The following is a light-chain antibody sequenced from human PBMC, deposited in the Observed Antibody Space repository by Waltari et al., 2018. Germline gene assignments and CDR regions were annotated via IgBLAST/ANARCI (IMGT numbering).Light chain of an antibody. CDR3: QQYSNTPLT. V-gene: IGKV4-1*01. Sequence: DIVMTQSPDSLAVSLGERATINCKSSRSVFCPSDNRNCLAWYQQKPGQPPKLLTYWASTRESGIPDRFSASGSGTDFSLTITSLQAEDVAVYYCQQYSNTPLTFGGGTRVEIK. J-gene: IGKJ4*01. CDR2: WAS. CDR1: RSVFCPSDNRNC.